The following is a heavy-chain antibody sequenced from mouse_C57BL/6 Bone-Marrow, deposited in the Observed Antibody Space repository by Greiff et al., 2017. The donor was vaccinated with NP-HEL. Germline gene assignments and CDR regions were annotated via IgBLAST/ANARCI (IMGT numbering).Heavy chain of an antibody. J-gene: IGHJ1*03. V-gene: IGHV1-54*01. CDR3: ARVRVLYDGYFYWYVEG. CDR2: INPGSGGT. D-gene: IGHD2-3*01. CDR1: GYAFTNYL. Sequence: VQLQQSGAELVRPGTSVKVSCKASGYAFTNYLIEWVKQRPGQGLEWIGVINPGSGGTNYNEKFKGKATLTADKSSSTAYMQLRSLTSEDSAVYFCARVRVLYDGYFYWYVEGWGTGTTVTVS.